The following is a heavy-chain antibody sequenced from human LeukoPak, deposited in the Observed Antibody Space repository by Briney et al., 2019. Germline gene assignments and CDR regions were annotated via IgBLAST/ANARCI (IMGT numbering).Heavy chain of an antibody. V-gene: IGHV3-7*01. CDR1: GFIFSSYS. J-gene: IGHJ5*02. Sequence: GGSLRLSCAASGFIFSSYSMSWVRQTPGKGLEWVANIKQDGSEKYYVDSVKGRFTISRDNAQNSLYLQMNSLRAEDTATYYCARGDRGVTQDNWFDLWGQGTLVAVSS. CDR2: IKQDGSEK. CDR3: ARGDRGVTQDNWFDL. D-gene: IGHD3-3*01.